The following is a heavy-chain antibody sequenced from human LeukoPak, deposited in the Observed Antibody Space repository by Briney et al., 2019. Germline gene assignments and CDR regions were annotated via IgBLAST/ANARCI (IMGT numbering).Heavy chain of an antibody. J-gene: IGHJ4*02. Sequence: GGSLRLTCATSGFTFSNHAMHWVRQATGKGLEWVSAIGTAGDTFYPGSVKGRFTISRENAKNSLSLQINSLKAEDTAVYYCVRQQTSHGNFDYWGQGTLVTVSS. CDR3: VRQQTSHGNFDY. D-gene: IGHD1-26*01. CDR1: GFTFSNHA. V-gene: IGHV3-13*01. CDR2: IGTAGDT.